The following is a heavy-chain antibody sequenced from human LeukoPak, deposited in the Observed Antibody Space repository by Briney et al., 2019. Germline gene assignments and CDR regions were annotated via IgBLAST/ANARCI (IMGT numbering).Heavy chain of an antibody. Sequence: GGPLNLSCEPSGLPLIGYWLSWAGQAPGKGLGWVANIKQDGSEKYHVDSVKGRFTISRDNAKNSLYLQMNSLRAEDTAVYYCARPRDRAFDIWGQGTMVTVSS. CDR1: GLPLIGYW. V-gene: IGHV3-7*01. J-gene: IGHJ3*02. CDR3: ARPRDRAFDI. D-gene: IGHD5-24*01. CDR2: IKQDGSEK.